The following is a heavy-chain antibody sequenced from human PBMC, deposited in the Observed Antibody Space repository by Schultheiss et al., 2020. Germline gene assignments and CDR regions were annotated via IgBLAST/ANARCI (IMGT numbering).Heavy chain of an antibody. CDR1: GFTFSSYA. CDR2: ISGSGGST. CDR3: AREGGQVYPYGMDV. D-gene: IGHD1-14*01. Sequence: GGSLRLSCAASGFTFSSYAMSWVRQAPGKGLEWVSAISGSGGSTYYADSVKGRFTISRDNSKNTLYLQMGSLRAEDMAVYYCAREGGQVYPYGMDVWGQGTTVTVS. V-gene: IGHV3-23*01. J-gene: IGHJ6*02.